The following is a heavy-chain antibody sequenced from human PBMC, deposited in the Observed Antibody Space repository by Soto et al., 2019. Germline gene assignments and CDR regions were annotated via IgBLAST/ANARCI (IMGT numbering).Heavy chain of an antibody. J-gene: IGHJ6*02. CDR3: ARGPSLNGGGYYYYYGMDV. D-gene: IGHD4-17*01. CDR2: ISAYNGNT. V-gene: IGHV1-18*01. Sequence: AASVKVPCKASGYTFTSYGISWVRQAPGQGLEWMGWISAYNGNTNYAQKLQGRVTMTTDTSTSTAYMELRSLRSDDTAVYYCARGPSLNGGGYYYYYGMDVWGQGTTVTVSS. CDR1: GYTFTSYG.